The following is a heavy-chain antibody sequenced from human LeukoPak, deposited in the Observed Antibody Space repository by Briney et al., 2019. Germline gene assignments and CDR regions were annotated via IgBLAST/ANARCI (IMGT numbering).Heavy chain of an antibody. D-gene: IGHD3-3*01. J-gene: IGHJ4*02. V-gene: IGHV3-48*01. CDR2: ISSSSSTI. CDR1: GFTFSSYS. Sequence: PGGSLRLSCAASGFTFSSYSMNWVRQAPGKGLEWVSYISSSSSTIYYADSVKGRFTISRDNAKSSLYLQMNSLRAEDTAVYYCARGYYDFWSGYYTDFDYWGQGTLVTVSS. CDR3: ARGYYDFWSGYYTDFDY.